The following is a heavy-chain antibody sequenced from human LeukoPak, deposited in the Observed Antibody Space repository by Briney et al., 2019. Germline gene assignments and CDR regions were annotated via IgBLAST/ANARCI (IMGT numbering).Heavy chain of an antibody. CDR1: GGSFSGYY. V-gene: IGHV4-34*01. Sequence: SETLSLTCAVYGGSFSGYYWSWIRQPPGKGLEWIGEINHSGSTNYNPSLKSRVTISVDTSKNQFSLKLSSVTAADTAVYYCARGRYCSGNSCFGNDYWGQGTLVTVSS. CDR3: ARGRYCSGNSCFGNDY. J-gene: IGHJ4*02. D-gene: IGHD2-15*01. CDR2: INHSGST.